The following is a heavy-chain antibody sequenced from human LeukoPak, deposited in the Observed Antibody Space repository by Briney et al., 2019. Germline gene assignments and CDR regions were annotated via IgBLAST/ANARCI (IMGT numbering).Heavy chain of an antibody. Sequence: SETLSLTCAVYGGSFSNYYWNWIRQPPGKGLEWIGEINHSGSTNYNPSLKSRVTISVDTSKNQFSLKPSSVTAADTAVYYCARRRGYSGYGSFDYWGQGTLVTVSS. CDR1: GGSFSNYY. CDR3: ARRRGYSGYGSFDY. D-gene: IGHD5-12*01. V-gene: IGHV4-34*01. CDR2: INHSGST. J-gene: IGHJ4*02.